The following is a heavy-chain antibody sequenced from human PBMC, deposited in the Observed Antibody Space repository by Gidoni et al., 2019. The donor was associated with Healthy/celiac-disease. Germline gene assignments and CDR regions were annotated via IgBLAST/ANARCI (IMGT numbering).Heavy chain of an antibody. V-gene: IGHV3-53*01. Sequence: EVQLVESGGGLIQPGGSLRLSCAASGFTVSSNYMSWVRQAPGKGLEWVSVIYSGGSTYYADSVKGRFTISRDNSKNTLYLQMNSLRAEDTAVYYCARGYYDSSGYSVTYGFDIWGQGTMVTVSS. CDR2: IYSGGST. J-gene: IGHJ3*02. CDR3: ARGYYDSSGYSVTYGFDI. D-gene: IGHD3-22*01. CDR1: GFTVSSNY.